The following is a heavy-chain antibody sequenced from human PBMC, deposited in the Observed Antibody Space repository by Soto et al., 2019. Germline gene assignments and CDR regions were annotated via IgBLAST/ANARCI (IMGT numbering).Heavy chain of an antibody. Sequence: GGSLRLSCAASGFTFSSYSMNWVRQAPGKGLEWVSYISSSSSTIYYADSVKGRFTISRDNAKNSLYLQMNSLRAEDTAVYYSARAESAGLDPFDYWGQGTLVTVSS. CDR1: GFTFSSYS. V-gene: IGHV3-48*01. CDR3: ARAESAGLDPFDY. J-gene: IGHJ4*02. CDR2: ISSSSSTI.